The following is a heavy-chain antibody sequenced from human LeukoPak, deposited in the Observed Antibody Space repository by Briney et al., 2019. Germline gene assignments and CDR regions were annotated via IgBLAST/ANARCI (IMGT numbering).Heavy chain of an antibody. D-gene: IGHD4-17*01. J-gene: IGHJ4*02. CDR3: ARDYADYVGYFFFDY. CDR2: ISGGGETT. V-gene: IGHV3-23*01. CDR1: GFTFNNYA. Sequence: GGSLRLSCAASGFTFNNYAMNRVRQAPGKGLEWVSSISGGGETTYYADSAKGRFTISRDNSQNTLYLQMNSLRAEDTAVYYCARDYADYVGYFFFDYWGQGTLITVSS.